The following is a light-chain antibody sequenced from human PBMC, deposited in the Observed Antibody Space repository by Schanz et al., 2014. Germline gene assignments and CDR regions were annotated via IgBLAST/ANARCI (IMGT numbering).Light chain of an antibody. CDR1: SGSVSTSYY. V-gene: IGLV8-61*01. CDR2: STN. J-gene: IGLJ3*02. Sequence: QTVVTQEPPFSVSPGGTVTITCGLSSGSVSTSYYPSWYQQTPGQAPRTLIYSTNTRSSGVPDRFSGSIIGNKAALTITGAQAEDESDYYCVLYMGSGIWVFGGGTKLTVL. CDR3: VLYMGSGIWV.